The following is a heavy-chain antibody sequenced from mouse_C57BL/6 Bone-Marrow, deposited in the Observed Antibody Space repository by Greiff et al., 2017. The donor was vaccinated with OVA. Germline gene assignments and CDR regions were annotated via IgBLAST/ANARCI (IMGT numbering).Heavy chain of an antibody. CDR2: IDPEDGDT. CDR3: TRGGFPWFAY. J-gene: IGHJ3*01. V-gene: IGHV14-1*01. CDR1: GFNIKDYY. Sequence: EVMLVESGAELVRPGASVKLSCTASGFNIKDYYMHWVKQRPEQGLEWIGRIDPEDGDTEYAPQFQGKATMTADTSSNTAYLQLRSLTSEDTAVDYCTRGGFPWFAYWGQGTLVTVSA.